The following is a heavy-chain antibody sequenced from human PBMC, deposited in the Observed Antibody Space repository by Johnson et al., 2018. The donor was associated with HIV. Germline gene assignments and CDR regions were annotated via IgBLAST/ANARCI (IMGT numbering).Heavy chain of an antibody. CDR3: AKIGQWRERLDAFDV. Sequence: QVQLVESGGGLVQPGRSLRLSCAASGFTFSTYPMHWVRQAPGKGLEWVAIISYDGSNKYYADSMKGRFTISRDNSKNTLYLQMSSLRPEDTAVYYCAKIGQWRERLDAFDVWGQGTMVTVSS. V-gene: IGHV3-30*04. CDR1: GFTFSTYP. CDR2: ISYDGSNK. J-gene: IGHJ3*01. D-gene: IGHD6-19*01.